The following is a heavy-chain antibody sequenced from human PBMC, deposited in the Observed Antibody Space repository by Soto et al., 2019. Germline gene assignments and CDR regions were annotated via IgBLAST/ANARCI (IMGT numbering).Heavy chain of an antibody. CDR3: ASALETGDY. J-gene: IGHJ4*02. Sequence: QVQLVESGGGVVQPGRSLRLSCVASGFTFSNYGMHWVRQAPGKGPEWVAVIWYDGSNKDYADSVKGRFTISRDNSRNTLHLQMNSLRAEDTAVYYCASALETGDYWGQGTLVTVSS. D-gene: IGHD3-10*01. CDR1: GFTFSNYG. V-gene: IGHV3-33*01. CDR2: IWYDGSNK.